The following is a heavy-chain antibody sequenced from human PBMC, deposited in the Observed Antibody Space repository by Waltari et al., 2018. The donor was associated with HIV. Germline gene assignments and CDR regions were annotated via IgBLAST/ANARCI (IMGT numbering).Heavy chain of an antibody. CDR2: ISYDGSNK. D-gene: IGHD3-16*01. J-gene: IGHJ6*03. Sequence: QVQMGESGGGVVQPGRSLRLSCAASGFTLRNYAMHWVRPAPGKALEWVAVISYDGSNKYYADSVKGRFTISRDNTKNTLYLQMNSLRAEDTAVYYCARDNLMITFRGVIYYYYYTDVWGKGTTVTVSS. CDR3: ARDNLMITFRGVIYYYYYTDV. CDR1: GFTLRNYA. V-gene: IGHV3-30*01.